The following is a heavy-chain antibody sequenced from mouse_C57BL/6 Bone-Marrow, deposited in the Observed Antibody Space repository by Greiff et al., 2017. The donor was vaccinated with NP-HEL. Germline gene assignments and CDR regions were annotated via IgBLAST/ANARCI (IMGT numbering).Heavy chain of an antibody. CDR1: GYTFTSYG. V-gene: IGHV1-81*01. J-gene: IGHJ1*03. CDR3: ARSMGFITTVVAENFDV. Sequence: VMLVESGAELARPGASVKLSCKASGYTFTSYGISWVKQRTGQGLEWIGEIYPRSGNTYYNEKFKGKATLTADKSSSTAYMELRSLTSEDSAVYFCARSMGFITTVVAENFDVWGTGTTVTVSS. CDR2: IYPRSGNT. D-gene: IGHD1-1*01.